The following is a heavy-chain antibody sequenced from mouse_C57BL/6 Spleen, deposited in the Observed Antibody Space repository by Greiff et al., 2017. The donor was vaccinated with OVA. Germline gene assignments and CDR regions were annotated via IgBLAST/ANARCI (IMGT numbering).Heavy chain of an antibody. CDR3: ARNWLLRRYYFDY. V-gene: IGHV1-26*01. Sequence: VQLQQSGPELVKPGASVKISCKASGYTFTDYYMNWVKQSHGKSLEWIGDINPNNGGTSYNQKFKGKATLTVDKSSSTAYMELRSLTSEDSAVYYCARNWLLRRYYFDYWGQGTTLTVSS. J-gene: IGHJ2*01. CDR1: GYTFTDYY. CDR2: INPNNGGT. D-gene: IGHD2-3*01.